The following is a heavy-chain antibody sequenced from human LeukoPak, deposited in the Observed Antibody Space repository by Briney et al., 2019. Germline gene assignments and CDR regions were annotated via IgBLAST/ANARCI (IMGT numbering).Heavy chain of an antibody. CDR2: INPNSGGT. CDR3: ARAPQSLSTSLDY. CDR1: GYTFTGYY. J-gene: IGHJ4*02. D-gene: IGHD2-2*01. Sequence: GASVKVSCKASGYTFTGYYMHWVRQAPGQGLEWMGWINPNSGGTNYAQKFQGRVTMTRDTSISTAYMELSRLRSDDTAVHYCARAPQSLSTSLDYWGQGTLVTVSS. V-gene: IGHV1-2*02.